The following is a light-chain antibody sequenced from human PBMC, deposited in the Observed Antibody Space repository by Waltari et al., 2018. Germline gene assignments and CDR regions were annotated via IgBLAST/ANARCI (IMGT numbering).Light chain of an antibody. CDR1: QSINNW. V-gene: IGKV1-5*03. CDR2: RAS. J-gene: IGKJ3*01. Sequence: DIQMTQSPSTLSASVGDRVTFTCRASQSINNWLAWYQQKPGKAPKLLIYRASILESGVPSRFSGGGSRTEFTLTISSLQLDDLATYFCQHYNTYSTFGPGTKVDL. CDR3: QHYNTYST.